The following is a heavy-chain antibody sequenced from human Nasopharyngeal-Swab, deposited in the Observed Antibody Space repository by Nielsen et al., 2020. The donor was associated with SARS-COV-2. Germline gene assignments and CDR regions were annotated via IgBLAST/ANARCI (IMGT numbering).Heavy chain of an antibody. D-gene: IGHD3-22*01. J-gene: IGHJ4*02. V-gene: IGHV4-31*03. CDR2: IYYSGST. CDR3: ARGSQEDYYDSSGYFDY. Sequence: SETLSLTCSVSGGSISSGGYYWSWIRQHPGKGLEWIGYIYYSGSTYYNPSLKSRVTISVDTSKNQFSLKLSSVTAADTAVYYCARGSQEDYYDSSGYFDYWGQGTLVTVSS. CDR1: GGSISSGGYY.